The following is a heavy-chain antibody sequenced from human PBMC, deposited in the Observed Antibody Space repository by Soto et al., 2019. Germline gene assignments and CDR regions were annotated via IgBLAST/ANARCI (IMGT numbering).Heavy chain of an antibody. D-gene: IGHD6-13*01. V-gene: IGHV3-23*01. J-gene: IGHJ4*02. Sequence: PGGSLRLSCAASGFSFRTYAMNWVRQAPGKGLEWVSGVSASDGSTYYSDSVRGRFTISRDNSKNTLYLQMNSLRVEDTAVYYCAKDPCSSWYCKYFEDWGQGALVTVSS. CDR1: GFSFRTYA. CDR3: AKDPCSSWYCKYFED. CDR2: VSASDGST.